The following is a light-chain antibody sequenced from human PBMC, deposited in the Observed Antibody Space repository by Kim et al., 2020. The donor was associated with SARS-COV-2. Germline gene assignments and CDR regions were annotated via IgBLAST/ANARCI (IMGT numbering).Light chain of an antibody. V-gene: IGKV1-39*01. CDR2: AAS. J-gene: IGKJ4*02. CDR3: QQSYSNPPE. Sequence: DIQMTQSPSSLSASVGDRVTITCRASQSISSYLNWYQQKPGKAPKLLIYAASSLQSGVPSRFSGSGSGTDFTLTISSLQPEDFATYYCQQSYSNPPEFGGGTKVDIK. CDR1: QSISSY.